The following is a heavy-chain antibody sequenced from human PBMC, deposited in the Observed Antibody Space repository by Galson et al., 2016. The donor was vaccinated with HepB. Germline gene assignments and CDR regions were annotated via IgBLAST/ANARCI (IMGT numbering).Heavy chain of an antibody. D-gene: IGHD3-16*01. CDR3: ARAGGPSALWSWLDA. CDR1: GFTFSNYA. CDR2: ISGSGAGT. Sequence: SLRLSCAASGFTFSNYAMNWVRQAPGKGLEWVSDISGSGAGTYYADSVKGRFTISRDDSRNTVYLQMNSLRAEDTAVYYCARAGGPSALWSWLDAWGQGTLLTVSS. J-gene: IGHJ5*02. V-gene: IGHV3-23*01.